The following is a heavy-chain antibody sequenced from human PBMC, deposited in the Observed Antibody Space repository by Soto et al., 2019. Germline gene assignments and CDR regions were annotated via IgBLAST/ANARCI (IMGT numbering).Heavy chain of an antibody. CDR3: ARGYYGSGSWGPYDAFDS. CDR1: GYTFTGYY. D-gene: IGHD3-10*01. J-gene: IGHJ3*02. Sequence: ASVKVSCKASGYTFTGYYMHWVRQAPGQGLEWMGWINPNSGGTNYAQKFQGWVTMTRDTSISTAYMELSRLRSDGTAVYYCARGYYGSGSWGPYDAFDSWGQGTRVTVAS. CDR2: INPNSGGT. V-gene: IGHV1-2*04.